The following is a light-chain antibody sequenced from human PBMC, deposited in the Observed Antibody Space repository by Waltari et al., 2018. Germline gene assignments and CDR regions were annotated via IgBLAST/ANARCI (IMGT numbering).Light chain of an antibody. CDR3: QLYSSSLYT. CDR2: AAS. Sequence: IVLTQFPGTLSLSPGERATLSCRASESFINTYLAWYQQKPGQAPRLLIYAASTRAPGTPDRFSGSESGTDFTLTISRLDPEDVAVYFCQLYSSSLYTFGQGTKLEIK. V-gene: IGKV3-20*01. J-gene: IGKJ2*01. CDR1: ESFINTY.